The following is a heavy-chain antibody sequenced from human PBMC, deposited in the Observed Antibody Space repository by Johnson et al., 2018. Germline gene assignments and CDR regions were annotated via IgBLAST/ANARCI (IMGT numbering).Heavy chain of an antibody. Sequence: VQLVQSGGSVVRPGGSLRLSCVVSGFSFDDYGMTWVRQAPGKGLEWVSDINWNGDSTNYADSVKGRFTISRDNAKNSLYLQMNSLRAEDTALYYCARDRSYDVSGTYFKGMYVWGQGSTVTVSS. CDR1: GFSFDDYG. CDR3: ARDRSYDVSGTYFKGMYV. J-gene: IGHJ6*02. D-gene: IGHD3-10*01. V-gene: IGHV3-20*04. CDR2: INWNGDST.